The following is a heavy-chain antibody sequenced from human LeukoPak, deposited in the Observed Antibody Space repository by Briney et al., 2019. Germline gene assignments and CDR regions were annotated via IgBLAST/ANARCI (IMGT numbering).Heavy chain of an antibody. V-gene: IGHV1-46*01. J-gene: IGHJ4*02. CDR2: INPSGGST. CDR3: ARDNGPYDYVWGSYRPPPTNAFDI. D-gene: IGHD3-16*02. CDR1: GYTFTSYY. Sequence: ASVKVSCKASGYTFTSYYMHWVRQAPGQGLEWMGIINPSGGSTSYAQKFQGRVTMTRDTSTSTVYMELSSLRSEDTAVYYCARDNGPYDYVWGSYRPPPTNAFDIWGQGTLVTVSS.